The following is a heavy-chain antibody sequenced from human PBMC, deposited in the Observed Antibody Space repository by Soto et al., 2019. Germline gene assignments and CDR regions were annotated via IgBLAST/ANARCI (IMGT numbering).Heavy chain of an antibody. CDR1: GASLRSGGYS. J-gene: IGHJ4*02. CDR3: ASVAVITVTTGGAFDF. Sequence: QVHLQESGSRLVKPSGTLSLTCAVSGASLRSGGYSWSWIRQPPGKGLEWIGYIHHSGRAYYTPSLRSRVTMSGDLSIDQFFLKLSSATAADTAVYFCASVAVITVTTGGAFDFRGQGILGSVSS. D-gene: IGHD1-1*01. V-gene: IGHV4-30-2*01. CDR2: IHHSGRA.